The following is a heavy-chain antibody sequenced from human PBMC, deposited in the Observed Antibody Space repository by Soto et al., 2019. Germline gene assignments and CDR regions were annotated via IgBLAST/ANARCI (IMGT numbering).Heavy chain of an antibody. CDR2: ISWNSGSI. D-gene: IGHD2-15*01. V-gene: IGHV3-9*01. CDR1: GFTFDDYA. J-gene: IGHJ4*02. CDR3: AKEGVVVVGVYYFDY. Sequence: EVQLVESGGGLVQPGRSLRLSCAASGFTFDDYAMHWVRQAPGKGLEWVSGISWNSGSIGYADSVKGRFTISRDNAKNALILQRNSLRAEDTALYYCAKEGVVVVGVYYFDYWGQGTLVTVSS.